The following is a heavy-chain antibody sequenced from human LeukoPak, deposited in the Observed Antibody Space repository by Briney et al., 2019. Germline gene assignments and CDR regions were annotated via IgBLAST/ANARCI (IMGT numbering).Heavy chain of an antibody. J-gene: IGHJ4*02. CDR1: GFSFDDYG. CDR3: ARDLRVVITGSFDS. D-gene: IGHD3-22*01. V-gene: IGHV3-20*04. CDR2: INWNGDST. Sequence: GGSLRLSCAASGFSFDDYGLTWVRQAPGKGLEWVSGINWNGDSTDYADSVKGRFTISRDNAKNSLYLQMNSLRAEDTALYYCARDLRVVITGSFDSWGQGTLVTVSS.